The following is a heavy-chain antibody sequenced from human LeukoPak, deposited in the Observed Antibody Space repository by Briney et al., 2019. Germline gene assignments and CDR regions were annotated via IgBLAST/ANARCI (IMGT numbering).Heavy chain of an antibody. J-gene: IGHJ4*02. V-gene: IGHV3-21*01. CDR3: ARDPGVPAAPLDY. CDR1: GFTFSPYS. CDR2: ISSSSSYI. D-gene: IGHD2-2*01. Sequence: GGSLRLSCAASGFTFSPYSMNWVRQAPGKGVEWVAYISSSSSYIYYADSVKGRFIISRDNAKNSLSLQMNSLRAEDTAIYYCARDPGVPAAPLDYWGQGTLVAVSS.